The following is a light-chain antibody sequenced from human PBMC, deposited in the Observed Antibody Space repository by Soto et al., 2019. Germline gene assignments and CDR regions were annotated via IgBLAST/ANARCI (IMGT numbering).Light chain of an antibody. Sequence: EIVLTQSPATLSLSPGETATLSCRASQSVASYLAWYQQKPGQAPRLLLYDASSRATGIPARFSGSGSGTDFTLTISSLEPEDFAIYYCQHRRNWPLTFGGGTRLEIK. CDR1: QSVASY. CDR3: QHRRNWPLT. CDR2: DAS. J-gene: IGKJ5*01. V-gene: IGKV3-11*01.